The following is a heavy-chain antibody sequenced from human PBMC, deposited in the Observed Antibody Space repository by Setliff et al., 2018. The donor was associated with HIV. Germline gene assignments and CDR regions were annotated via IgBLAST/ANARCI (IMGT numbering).Heavy chain of an antibody. V-gene: IGHV1-2*06. CDR3: ATDPGYSSTWYSESFQH. CDR1: GYTFDGHY. Sequence: ASVKVSCKTSGYTFDGHYLHWVRQAPGQGLEWMGRISPNNFNTQYAKNFQGRVTMTWDTSTSTGYMEVYRLRSDDTAMYYCATDPGYSSTWYSESFQHWGQGILVTVSS. D-gene: IGHD6-13*01. J-gene: IGHJ1*01. CDR2: ISPNNFNT.